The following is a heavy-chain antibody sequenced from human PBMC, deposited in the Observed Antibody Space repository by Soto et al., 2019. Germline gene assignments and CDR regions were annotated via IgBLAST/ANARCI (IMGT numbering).Heavy chain of an antibody. CDR3: ARVIAALLYGMDV. V-gene: IGHV1-3*01. CDR2: INAGNGNT. Sequence: QVQLVQSGAEVKKPGASVKVSCKASGYTFTSDAMHWGRQARGQRLEWMGWINAGNGNTKYSQKLQGRVTITRDTSASPAYMELSSLRSEDTAVYYCARVIAALLYGMDVWGQGTTVTVSS. D-gene: IGHD6-25*01. CDR1: GYTFTSDA. J-gene: IGHJ6*02.